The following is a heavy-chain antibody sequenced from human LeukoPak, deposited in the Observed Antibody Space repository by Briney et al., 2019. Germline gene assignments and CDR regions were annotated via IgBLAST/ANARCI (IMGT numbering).Heavy chain of an antibody. J-gene: IGHJ4*02. Sequence: GGSLRLSCAASGFTFSSYAMSWVRQAPGKGLVWVSRINTDGSSTSYADSVKGRFTISRDNAKNTLYLQMNSLRAEDTAVYYCARGRLRFLEWSPVDYWGQGTLVTVSS. V-gene: IGHV3-74*01. CDR1: GFTFSSYA. CDR2: INTDGSST. D-gene: IGHD3-3*01. CDR3: ARGRLRFLEWSPVDY.